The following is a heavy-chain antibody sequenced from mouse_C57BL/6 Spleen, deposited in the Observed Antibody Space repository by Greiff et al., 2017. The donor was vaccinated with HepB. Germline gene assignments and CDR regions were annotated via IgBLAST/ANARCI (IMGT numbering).Heavy chain of an antibody. D-gene: IGHD1-1*01. V-gene: IGHV1-26*01. CDR1: GYTFTDYY. CDR2: INPNNGGT. CDR3: ARDLLRDY. Sequence: VQLQQSGPELVKPGASVKISCKASGYTFTDYYMNWVKQSHGKSLEWIGDINPNNGGTSYNQKFKGKATLTVDKSSSTAYMELRSLTSEDSAVYYCARDLLRDYWGQGTTLTVSS. J-gene: IGHJ2*01.